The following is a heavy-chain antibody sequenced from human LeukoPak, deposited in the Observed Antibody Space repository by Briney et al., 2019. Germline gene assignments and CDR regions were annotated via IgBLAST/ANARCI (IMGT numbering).Heavy chain of an antibody. D-gene: IGHD5-18*01. CDR3: AREGYHRPAWFDP. CDR1: GYTFTGYY. CDR2: MNPTSGGT. V-gene: IGHV1-2*02. Sequence: GASVKVSCKASGYTFTGYYIHWVRQAPGQPLEWMGWMNPTSGGTNYAEKFQGRVTMTRDTSIITAYMELSSLRSDDTAVYYCAREGYHRPAWFDPWGQGTLVTVSS. J-gene: IGHJ5*02.